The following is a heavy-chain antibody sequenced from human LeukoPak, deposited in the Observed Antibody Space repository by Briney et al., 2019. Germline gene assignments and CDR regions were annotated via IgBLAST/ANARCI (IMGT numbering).Heavy chain of an antibody. V-gene: IGHV3-48*03. Sequence: GGSLRLSCAASGFTFSSYEMNWVRQAPGKGLEWVSYISSSGSTIYYADSVKGRFTISRDNSKNTLYLQMNSLRAEDTAVYYCARVADLIAAAGTGFAIDYWGQGTLVTVSS. J-gene: IGHJ4*02. CDR1: GFTFSSYE. CDR3: ARVADLIAAAGTGFAIDY. D-gene: IGHD6-13*01. CDR2: ISSSGSTI.